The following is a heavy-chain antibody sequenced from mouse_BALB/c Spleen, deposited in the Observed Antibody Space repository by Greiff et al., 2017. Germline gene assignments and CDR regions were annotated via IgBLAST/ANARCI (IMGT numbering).Heavy chain of an antibody. D-gene: IGHD2-2*01. V-gene: IGHV5-17*02. CDR2: ISSGSSTI. Sequence: EVKLVESGGGLVQPGGSRKLSCAASGFTFSSFGMHWVRQAPEKGLEWVAYISSGSSTIYYADTVKGRFTISRDNPKNTLFLQMTSLRSEDTAMYYCARSPYGYDCAMDYWGQGTSVTVSS. J-gene: IGHJ4*01. CDR1: GFTFSSFG. CDR3: ARSPYGYDCAMDY.